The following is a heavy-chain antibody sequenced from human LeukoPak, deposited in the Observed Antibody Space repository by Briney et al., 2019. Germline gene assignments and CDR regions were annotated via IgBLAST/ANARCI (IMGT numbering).Heavy chain of an antibody. CDR3: AADYYGSGSYYN. CDR2: INPNSGGT. V-gene: IGHV1-2*06. J-gene: IGHJ4*02. D-gene: IGHD3-10*01. CDR1: GYTLTGYY. Sequence: ASVKVSCKASGYTLTGYYMHWVRQAPGQGLEWMGRINPNSGGTNYAQKFQGRVTMTRDTSISTAYMELSRLRSDDTAVYYCAADYYGSGSYYNWGQGTLVTVSS.